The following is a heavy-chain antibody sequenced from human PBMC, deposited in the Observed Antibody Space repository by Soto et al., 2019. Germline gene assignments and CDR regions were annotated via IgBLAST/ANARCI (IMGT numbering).Heavy chain of an antibody. CDR2: ISYDGNNK. D-gene: IGHD6-19*01. CDR3: ARDSYSSGWQVHY. Sequence: GGSLRLSCAASGFTFSNYAMHWVRQAPGKGLEWVAVISYDGNNKYYADSVKGRFTISRDNSKNTLYLQMNSLRVEDTAVFYCARDSYSSGWQVHYWGQGTLVTVSS. V-gene: IGHV3-30-3*01. J-gene: IGHJ4*02. CDR1: GFTFSNYA.